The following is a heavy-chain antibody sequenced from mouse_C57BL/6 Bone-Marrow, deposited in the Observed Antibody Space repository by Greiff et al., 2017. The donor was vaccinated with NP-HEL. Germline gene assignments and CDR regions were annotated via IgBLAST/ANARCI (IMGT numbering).Heavy chain of an antibody. CDR2: IRKKANNHAT. J-gene: IGHJ2*01. V-gene: IGHV6-6*01. Sequence: EVKLVESGGGLVQPGGSMKLSCAASGFTFSDAWMDWVRQSPEKGLEWVAEIRKKANNHATYYAESVKGRITISRDESKSSVYLQMNSLRAEDTGIYYCTRGYPLNYWGQGTTLTVSS. CDR3: TRGYPLNY. CDR1: GFTFSDAW.